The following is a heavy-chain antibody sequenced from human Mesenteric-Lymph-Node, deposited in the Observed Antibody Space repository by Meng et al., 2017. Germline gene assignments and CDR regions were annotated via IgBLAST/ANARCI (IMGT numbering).Heavy chain of an antibody. CDR2: INPDSGGT. D-gene: IGHD2-2*01. CDR1: GYTFTAYY. Sequence: ASVKVSCKASGYTFTAYYIHWVRQAPGQGLEWMGRINPDSGGTNYAQSFQGRVTMTRDTSISTAYMELSRLRSDDTAVYYCARDQWSTSLAAYCTSSSCYGGNWFDPWGQGTLVTVSS. J-gene: IGHJ5*02. CDR3: ARDQWSTSLAAYCTSSSCYGGNWFDP. V-gene: IGHV1-2*06.